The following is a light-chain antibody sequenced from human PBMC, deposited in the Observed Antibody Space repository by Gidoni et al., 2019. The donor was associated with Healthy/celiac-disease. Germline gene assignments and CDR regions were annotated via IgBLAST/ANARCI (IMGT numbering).Light chain of an antibody. V-gene: IGLV1-47*01. CDR3: AAWDDSLSGRV. CDR1: SSNI. J-gene: IGLJ2*01. CDR2: RNN. Sequence: QSVLTQPPSASGTPGQRVTISCSGSSSNIYRNNQRPSGVPDRFSGSKSGTSASLAISGLRSEDEADYYCAAWDDSLSGRVFGGGTKLTVL.